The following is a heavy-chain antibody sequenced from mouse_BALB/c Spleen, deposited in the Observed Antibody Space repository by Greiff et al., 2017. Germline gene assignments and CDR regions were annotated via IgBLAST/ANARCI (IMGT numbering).Heavy chain of an antibody. J-gene: IGHJ3*01. CDR1: GYTFTSYW. CDR2: INPSNGRT. D-gene: IGHD2-4*01. Sequence: QVQLQQPGAELVQPGASVKLSCKASGYTFTSYWMHWVKQRPGQGLEWIGEINPSNGRTNYNEKFKSKATLTVDKSSSTAYMQLSSPTSEDSAVYYCARYDSWFAYWGQGTLVTVSA. CDR3: ARYDSWFAY. V-gene: IGHV1S81*02.